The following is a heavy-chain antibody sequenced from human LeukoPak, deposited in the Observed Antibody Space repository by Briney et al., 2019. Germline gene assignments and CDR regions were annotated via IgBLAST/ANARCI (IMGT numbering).Heavy chain of an antibody. CDR2: ISYDGSNK. CDR1: GFTFSSYA. J-gene: IGHJ5*02. Sequence: PGRSLRLSCAASGFTFSSYAMHWVRQTPGKGLEWVAVISYDGSNKYYADSVKGRFTISRDNSKNTLYLQMNSLRAEDTAAYYCALFGPVVVVAATGRGWFDPWGQGTLVTVSS. CDR3: ALFGPVVVVAATGRGWFDP. V-gene: IGHV3-30-3*01. D-gene: IGHD2-15*01.